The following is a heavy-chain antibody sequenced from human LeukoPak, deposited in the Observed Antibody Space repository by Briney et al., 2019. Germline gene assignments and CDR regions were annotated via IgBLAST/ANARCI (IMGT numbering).Heavy chain of an antibody. CDR1: RFTFSSYW. CDR3: ARDLIAVAGTLDY. J-gene: IGHJ4*02. D-gene: IGHD6-19*01. CDR2: ISSSNSYI. V-gene: IGHV3-21*01. Sequence: GGSLRLSCAASRFTFSSYWMSWVRQAPGKGLEWVSSISSSNSYIYSADSVKGRFTISRDNAKNSLYLQMNSLRAEDTAVYYCARDLIAVAGTLDYWGQGTLVTVSS.